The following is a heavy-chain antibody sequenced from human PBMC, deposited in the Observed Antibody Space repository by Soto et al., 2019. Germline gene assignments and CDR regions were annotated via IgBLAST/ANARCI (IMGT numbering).Heavy chain of an antibody. Sequence: PGGSLRLSCARSGFSLGRYPMSCVRQTPGKGHQWVSYISVSADNTYYADSVLGRFHISRDSSKRPLYLQVNSLSAEDTVAYSCSKVGICGIHMDHWGQGTPGTVCS. V-gene: IGHV3-23*01. D-gene: IGHD2-21*01. CDR3: SKVGICGIHMDH. J-gene: IGHJ4*02. CDR2: ISVSADNT. CDR1: GFSLGRYP.